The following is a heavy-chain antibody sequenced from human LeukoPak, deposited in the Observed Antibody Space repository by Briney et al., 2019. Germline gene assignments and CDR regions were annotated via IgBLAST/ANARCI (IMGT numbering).Heavy chain of an antibody. D-gene: IGHD2-8*01. Sequence: GKSLRLSCVASGFTFSSYAMHWVRQAPGKGLEWVAVISDDGTKEYYADSVKGRFTISRDNSKNTLYLQMNSLRAEDTAVYYCAREGGAGGTIDYWGQGTLVTVSS. V-gene: IGHV3-30*14. CDR2: ISDDGTKE. CDR3: AREGGAGGTIDY. CDR1: GFTFSSYA. J-gene: IGHJ4*02.